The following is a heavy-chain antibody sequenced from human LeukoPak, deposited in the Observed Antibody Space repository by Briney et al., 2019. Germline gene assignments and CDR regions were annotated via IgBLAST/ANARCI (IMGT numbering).Heavy chain of an antibody. CDR3: ARDGAGMTGTGLDY. J-gene: IGHJ4*02. D-gene: IGHD3-9*01. CDR2: IHYTGNT. CDR1: NGSISFVCYY. V-gene: IGHV4-61*01. Sequence: SETLSLTCTVSNGSISFVCYYWSWIRQPPGKGLQWLGYIHYTGNTISNPPLKSRVTISMDTAKNQFSLKVSSVTAADTAVYYCARDGAGMTGTGLDYWGQGILATVSS.